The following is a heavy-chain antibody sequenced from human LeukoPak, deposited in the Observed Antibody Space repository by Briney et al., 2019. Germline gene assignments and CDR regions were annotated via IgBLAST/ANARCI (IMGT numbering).Heavy chain of an antibody. D-gene: IGHD3-22*01. Sequence: PGGSLRLSCAASGFRFSSYAMSWVRQAPGKGLEWVSAISGSGVSTYYADSVKGRFTISRDNSKNTLYLQMNSLRAEDTAVYYCAKDLGYYDSSGLPDAFDIWGQGTMVTVSS. V-gene: IGHV3-23*01. CDR1: GFRFSSYA. J-gene: IGHJ3*02. CDR3: AKDLGYYDSSGLPDAFDI. CDR2: ISGSGVST.